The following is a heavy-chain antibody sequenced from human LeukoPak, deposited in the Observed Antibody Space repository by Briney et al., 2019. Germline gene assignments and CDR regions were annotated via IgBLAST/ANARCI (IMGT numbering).Heavy chain of an antibody. D-gene: IGHD3-22*01. CDR1: GYHFTNYW. Sequence: GGSLQISFKGSGYHFTNYWIAWMRPMPGKGLEWMGAIYPGDSDTKYNSSLQGQVTISADKSINTAYLQWNSLRASDTAIYYCARQDCSRGYSGYYDWGQGTLVTVSS. J-gene: IGHJ4*02. V-gene: IGHV5-51*01. CDR3: ARQDCSRGYSGYYD. CDR2: IYPGDSDT.